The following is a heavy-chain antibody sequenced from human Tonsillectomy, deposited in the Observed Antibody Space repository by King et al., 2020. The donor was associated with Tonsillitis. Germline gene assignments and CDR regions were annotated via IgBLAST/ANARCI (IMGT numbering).Heavy chain of an antibody. D-gene: IGHD3-3*01. Sequence: VQLVESGGGLVQPGGSLRLSCAASVFTLSNYWMSWVRQAPGKGLEWGANIKQEGSEKYYVDSVKGRFTISRDNAKNSLYLQMNSLRAVDTAVYDCASGTHYDFWSSYLRDFDNWGQGTLVTVSS. J-gene: IGHJ4*02. CDR3: ASGTHYDFWSSYLRDFDN. CDR2: IKQEGSEK. V-gene: IGHV3-7*02. CDR1: VFTLSNYW.